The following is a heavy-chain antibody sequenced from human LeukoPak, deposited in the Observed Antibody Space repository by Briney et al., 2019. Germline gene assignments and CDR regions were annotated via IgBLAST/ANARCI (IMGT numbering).Heavy chain of an antibody. J-gene: IGHJ4*02. CDR3: ARGQNVLRYFDWLGTHSGFDY. CDR1: GGSFSGYY. CDR2: INHSGST. V-gene: IGHV4-34*01. D-gene: IGHD3-9*01. Sequence: SETLSLTCAVYGGSFSGYYWSWIRQPPGKGLGWIGEINHSGSTNYNPSLKSRVTISVDTSKNQFSLKLSSVTAADTAVYYCARGQNVLRYFDWLGTHSGFDYWGQGTLVTVSS.